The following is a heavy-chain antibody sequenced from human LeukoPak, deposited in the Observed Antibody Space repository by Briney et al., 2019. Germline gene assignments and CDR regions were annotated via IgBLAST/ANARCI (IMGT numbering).Heavy chain of an antibody. J-gene: IGHJ5*02. Sequence: SETLSLTCTVSGGSISGYYWSWIRQPPGKGLEWIGYIHYSGSTNYNPSLKSRVTISVDTSKNQFSLKLSSVTAADTAVYYCARVSLGSWESFDPWGQGTLVTVSS. CDR2: IHYSGST. D-gene: IGHD1-26*01. CDR1: GGSISGYY. V-gene: IGHV4-59*12. CDR3: ARVSLGSWESFDP.